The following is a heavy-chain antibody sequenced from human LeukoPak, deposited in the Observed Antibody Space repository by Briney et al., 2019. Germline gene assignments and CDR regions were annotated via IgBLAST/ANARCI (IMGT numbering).Heavy chain of an antibody. V-gene: IGHV1-69*01. CDR2: IIPIFGTA. CDR3: ARAGPIAADLFDY. J-gene: IGHJ4*02. CDR1: GGTFSSYA. Sequence: SVKVSCKSSGGTFSSYAISWVRQAPGQGLEWMGGIIPIFGTANYAQEFQGRVTITADESTSTAYMELSSLRSEDTAVYYCARAGPIAADLFDYWGQGTLVTVSS. D-gene: IGHD6-13*01.